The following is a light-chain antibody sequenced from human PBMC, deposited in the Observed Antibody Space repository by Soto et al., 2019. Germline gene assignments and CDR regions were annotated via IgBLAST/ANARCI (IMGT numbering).Light chain of an antibody. CDR2: VNS. CDR1: SSNIGAGND. CDR3: QSYDSSLSGVV. J-gene: IGLJ2*01. V-gene: IGLV1-40*01. Sequence: QAVVTQPPSVSGAPGQRGTISCTWSSSNIGAGNDVHWYQQFPGTAPKLLIYVNSNRPSGVPDRFSGSKSGTSASLAITGLQAEDEADYYCQSYDSSLSGVVFGGGTKLTVL.